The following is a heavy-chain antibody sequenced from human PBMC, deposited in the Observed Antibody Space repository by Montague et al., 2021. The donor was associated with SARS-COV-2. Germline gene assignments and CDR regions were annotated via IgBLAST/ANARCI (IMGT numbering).Heavy chain of an antibody. Sequence: TLSLTCTVSGGSISSGGYYWSWIRQHPGKGLEWIGYIYYSGSTYYNPSLKSRVTISVDTSKNQFSLKLSSVTAADTAVYYCARRARWNIVVVVGDRHAFDIWGQGTMVTVSS. CDR1: GGSISSGGYY. V-gene: IGHV4-31*03. J-gene: IGHJ3*02. D-gene: IGHD2-15*01. CDR2: IYYSGST. CDR3: ARRARWNIVVVVGDRHAFDI.